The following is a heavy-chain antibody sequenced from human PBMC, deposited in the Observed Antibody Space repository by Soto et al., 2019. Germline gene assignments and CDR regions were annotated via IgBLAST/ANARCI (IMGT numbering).Heavy chain of an antibody. D-gene: IGHD5-18*01. CDR2: IWYDRSNK. J-gene: IGHJ6*03. CDR1: GFTFSSYG. CDR3: ARVFPVDTAMVPLYYYYYMDV. Sequence: GGSLRLSCAASGFTFSSYGMHWVRQAPGKGLERVAAIWYDRSNKYYADYVKGRFTISRDNSKNTLYLQMNSLRAEDTAVYYFARVFPVDTAMVPLYYYYYMDVWGKGTTVTVSS. V-gene: IGHV3-33*01.